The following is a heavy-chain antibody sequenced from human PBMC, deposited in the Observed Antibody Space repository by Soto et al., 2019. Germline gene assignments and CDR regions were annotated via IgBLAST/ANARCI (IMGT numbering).Heavy chain of an antibody. J-gene: IGHJ6*03. CDR2: IWYDGSNK. V-gene: IGHV3-33*01. Sequence: GGSLRLSCAASGFTFSSYGMHWVRQAPGKGLEWVAVIWYDGSNKYYADSVKGRFTISRDNSKNTLYLQMNSLRAEDTAVYYCASALRDLNYYMDVWGKGTTVTVSS. CDR3: ASALRDLNYYMDV. CDR1: GFTFSSYG. D-gene: IGHD4-17*01.